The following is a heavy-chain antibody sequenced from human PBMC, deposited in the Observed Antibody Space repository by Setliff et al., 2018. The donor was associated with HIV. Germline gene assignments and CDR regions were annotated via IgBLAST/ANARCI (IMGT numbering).Heavy chain of an antibody. CDR1: GYTFTGYY. CDR3: ARWPTTASRYYYYYMDV. D-gene: IGHD4-17*01. Sequence: ASVKVSCKASGYTFTGYYMHWVRQAPGQGLEWMGWINPNSGGTNYAQKFQGRATMTSDTSISTAYMELSRLRSDDTAVYYCARWPTTASRYYYYYMDVWGKGTTVTVSS. V-gene: IGHV1-2*02. J-gene: IGHJ6*03. CDR2: INPNSGGT.